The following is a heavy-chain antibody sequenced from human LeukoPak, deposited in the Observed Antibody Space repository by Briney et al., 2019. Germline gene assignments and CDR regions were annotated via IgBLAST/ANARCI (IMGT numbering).Heavy chain of an antibody. CDR3: ARSLPGGY. CDR1: GFTFSSYG. CDR2: INPSGGST. V-gene: IGHV1-46*01. J-gene: IGHJ4*02. D-gene: IGHD3-10*01. Sequence: PGGSLRLSCAASGFTFSSYGMHWVRQAPGQGLEWMGIINPSGGSTSYAQKFQGRVTMTRDTSTSTVYMELSSLRSEDTAVYYCARSLPGGYWGQGTLVTVSS.